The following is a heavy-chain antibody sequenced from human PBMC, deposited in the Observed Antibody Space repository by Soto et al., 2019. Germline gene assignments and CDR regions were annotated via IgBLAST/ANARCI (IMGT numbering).Heavy chain of an antibody. V-gene: IGHV3-48*02. CDR2: ISSSSSTI. D-gene: IGHD3-3*01. Sequence: GESLKISCAASGFTFSSYSMNWVRQAPGKGLEWVSYISSSSSTIYYADSVKGRFTISRDNAKNSLYLQMNSLRDEDTAVYYCARARNRYYDFWSGSRERYYFDYWGQGTLVTVSS. J-gene: IGHJ4*02. CDR3: ARARNRYYDFWSGSRERYYFDY. CDR1: GFTFSSYS.